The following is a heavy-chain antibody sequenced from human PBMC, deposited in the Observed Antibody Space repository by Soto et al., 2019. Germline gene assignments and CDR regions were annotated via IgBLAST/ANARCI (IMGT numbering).Heavy chain of an antibody. Sequence: VASVKVSCKASGYTFTSYAMHWVRQAPGQRLEWMGWINAGNGNTKYSQKFQGRVTITRDTSASTAYMELSSLRSEDTAVYYCARGTMVRGVMHYYYGMDVWGQGTTVTVSS. J-gene: IGHJ6*02. CDR2: INAGNGNT. CDR3: ARGTMVRGVMHYYYGMDV. D-gene: IGHD3-10*01. V-gene: IGHV1-3*01. CDR1: GYTFTSYA.